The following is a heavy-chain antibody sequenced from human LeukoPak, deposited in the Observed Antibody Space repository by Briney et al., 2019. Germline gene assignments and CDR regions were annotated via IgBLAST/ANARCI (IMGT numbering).Heavy chain of an antibody. CDR3: ARGMVRGVPGPYFDY. V-gene: IGHV1-69*05. CDR2: IIPIFGTA. Sequence: GSSVKVSCKASGGTFCSYAISWVRQAPGQGLEWMGGIIPIFGTANYAQKFQGRVTITTDESTSTAYMELSSLRSEDTAVYYCARGMVRGVPGPYFDYWGQGTLVTVSS. CDR1: GGTFCSYA. J-gene: IGHJ4*02. D-gene: IGHD3-10*01.